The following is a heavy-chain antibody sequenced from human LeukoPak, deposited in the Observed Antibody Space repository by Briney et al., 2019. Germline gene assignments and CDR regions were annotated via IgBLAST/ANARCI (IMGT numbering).Heavy chain of an antibody. J-gene: IGHJ4*02. Sequence: SETLSLTCTVSGGSISSSSYYWGWIRQPPGKGLEWIGSIYYSGSTYYNPSLKSRVTISVDTSKNQFSLKLSSVTAADTAVYYCARLPWMITFGGVIVRFDYWGPGTLVTVSS. CDR2: IYYSGST. CDR3: ARLPWMITFGGVIVRFDY. D-gene: IGHD3-16*02. V-gene: IGHV4-39*01. CDR1: GGSISSSSYY.